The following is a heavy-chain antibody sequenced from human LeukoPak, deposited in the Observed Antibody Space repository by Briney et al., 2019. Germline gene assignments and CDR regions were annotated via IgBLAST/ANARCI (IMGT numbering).Heavy chain of an antibody. Sequence: GGSLRLSCAASGFTFSRDAMHWVRQAPGKGLEWVAVISYDGSNKYYADSVKSRFTISSDNSKNTLYLQMNSLRAEDTAVYYCARWADGTVAFDYWGQGTLVTVSS. CDR2: ISYDGSNK. CDR1: GFTFSRDA. V-gene: IGHV3-30*04. J-gene: IGHJ4*02. D-gene: IGHD2-8*02. CDR3: ARWADGTVAFDY.